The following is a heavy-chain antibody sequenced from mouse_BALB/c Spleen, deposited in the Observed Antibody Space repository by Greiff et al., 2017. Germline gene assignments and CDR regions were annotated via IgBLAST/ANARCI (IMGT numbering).Heavy chain of an antibody. J-gene: IGHJ4*01. Sequence: EVMLVESGGGLVKPGGSLKLSCAASGFTFSSYAMSWVRQTPEKRLEWVATISSGGSYTYSPDSVKGRFTISRDNAKNTLYLRMSSLRSDDTAIYYCARQTDHYAMDYWGQGTSVTVSS. CDR1: GFTFSSYA. V-gene: IGHV5-9-3*01. CDR3: ARQTDHYAMDY. CDR2: ISSGGSYT.